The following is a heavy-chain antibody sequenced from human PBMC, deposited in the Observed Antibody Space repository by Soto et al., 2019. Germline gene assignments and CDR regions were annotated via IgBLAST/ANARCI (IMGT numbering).Heavy chain of an antibody. CDR3: ARRASR. Sequence: EVQLVESGGGLIQPGGSLRLSCAASGFTFSSSEMYWVRQAPGKGLEWVSYIHPSGQPIFYADSVKGRVTISRDNAKNSLYLQVGSVGAEDSAVYYCARRASRWGQGTMVTVSS. J-gene: IGHJ3*01. D-gene: IGHD1-26*01. CDR1: GFTFSSSE. V-gene: IGHV3-48*03. CDR2: IHPSGQPI.